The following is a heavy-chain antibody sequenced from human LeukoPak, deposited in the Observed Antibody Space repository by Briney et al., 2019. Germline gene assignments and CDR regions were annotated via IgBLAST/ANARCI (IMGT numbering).Heavy chain of an antibody. CDR1: GFTFSSYG. CDR2: IGGSGTRT. J-gene: IGHJ4*02. Sequence: GGTLRLSCAASGFTFSSYGMSWVRQAPGKGLEWVSGIGGSGTRTYYADSVKGRFTISRDNFKNTLYLQMNSLRDEDTAVYYCAKDSHWILFDDWGQGTLVTVSS. V-gene: IGHV3-23*01. D-gene: IGHD2-2*03. CDR3: AKDSHWILFDD.